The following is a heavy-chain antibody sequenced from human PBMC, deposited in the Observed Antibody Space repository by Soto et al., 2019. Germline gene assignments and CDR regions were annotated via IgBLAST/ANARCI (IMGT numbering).Heavy chain of an antibody. CDR3: AKPGVFIGAAGTDSWGGLDV. V-gene: IGHV3-43*02. D-gene: IGHD6-25*01. Sequence: GGSLRLSCAASGFTFDDYAMRWVRHAPGKGLEWVSLISGDGGSTYYADSVKGRVTNSRYSSKTTLYLQMNRLRTEDTALYYCAKPGVFIGAAGTDSWGGLDVWGQGTTVTVSS. CDR2: ISGDGGST. CDR1: GFTFDDYA. J-gene: IGHJ6*02.